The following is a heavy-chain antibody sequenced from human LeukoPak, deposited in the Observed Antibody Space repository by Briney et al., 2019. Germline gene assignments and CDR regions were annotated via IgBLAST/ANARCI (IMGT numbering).Heavy chain of an antibody. J-gene: IGHJ4*02. CDR1: GGSIISGDYY. CDR2: IYYSGST. Sequence: SQTLSLTCTVSGGSIISGDYYWSWIRQPPGKGLEWIGYIYYSGSTYYNPSLKSRVTISVDTSKNQFSLKLSSVTAADTAVYYCALQSIVGATSFDYWGQGTLVTVSS. V-gene: IGHV4-30-4*08. CDR3: ALQSIVGATSFDY. D-gene: IGHD1-26*01.